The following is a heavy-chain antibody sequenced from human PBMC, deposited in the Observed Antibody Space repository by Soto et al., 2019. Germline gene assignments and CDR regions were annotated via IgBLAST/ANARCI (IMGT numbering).Heavy chain of an antibody. CDR3: ARLGAYYQSLDP. J-gene: IGHJ5*02. V-gene: IGHV4-59*08. D-gene: IGHD2-21*01. CDR1: GGSFSPNY. Sequence: QVQLQESGPGLVTPSETLSLTCTVSGGSFSPNYWSWFRQPPGKGLEWVGYIYYGGTTSYNPSLTIRVTISLETSKSQVSLRLTSVTAADTAVYYCARLGAYYQSLDPWGPGILVTVSS. CDR2: IYYGGTT.